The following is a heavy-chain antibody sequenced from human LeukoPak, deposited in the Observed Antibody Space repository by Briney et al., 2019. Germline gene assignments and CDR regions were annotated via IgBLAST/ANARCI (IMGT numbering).Heavy chain of an antibody. D-gene: IGHD6-19*01. CDR2: ISYDGSDK. V-gene: IGHV3-30*04. J-gene: IGHJ4*02. CDR3: ARTPYSSGWYYFDY. CDR1: GFTFITYA. Sequence: GRSLRLSCAASGFTFITYAIHWVRQAPGKGLEWVAVISYDGSDKYYADSVKGRFTISRDNSKNTLSLQVNSLRAEDTAVYYCARTPYSSGWYYFDYWGQGTLVTVSS.